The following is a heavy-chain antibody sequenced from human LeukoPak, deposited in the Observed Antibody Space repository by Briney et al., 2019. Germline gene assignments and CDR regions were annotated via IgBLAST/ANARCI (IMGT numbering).Heavy chain of an antibody. CDR2: IYHGGST. J-gene: IGHJ3*02. V-gene: IGHV4-4*02. CDR3: ARVAPLVVVVPAAMRAFDI. CDR1: GGSISSSNW. Sequence: SETLSLTCTVSGGSISSSNWWTWVRQPPGKELEWIGNIYHGGSTNYNPSLKSRVTMSVDKSKNQFSLKLSSVTAADTAVYYCARVAPLVVVVPAAMRAFDIWGQGTMVTVSS. D-gene: IGHD2-2*01.